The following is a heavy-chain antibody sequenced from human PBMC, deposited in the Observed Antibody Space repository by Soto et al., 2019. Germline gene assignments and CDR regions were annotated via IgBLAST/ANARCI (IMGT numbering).Heavy chain of an antibody. J-gene: IGHJ6*02. D-gene: IGHD3-10*01. CDR3: ARVPNYYYYYVMDV. CDR1: GGSISSGGYS. Sequence: PSETLSLTCAVSGGSISSGGYSWGWIRQPPGKGLEWIGYIYHSGSTYYNPSLKSRVTISVDRSKNQFSLKLSSVTAADTAVYYCARVPNYYYYYVMDVWGQGTTVTVSS. CDR2: IYHSGST. V-gene: IGHV4-30-2*01.